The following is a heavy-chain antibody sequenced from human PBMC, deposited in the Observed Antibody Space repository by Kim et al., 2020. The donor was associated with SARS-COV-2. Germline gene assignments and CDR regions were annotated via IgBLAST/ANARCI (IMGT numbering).Heavy chain of an antibody. J-gene: IGHJ4*02. CDR1: GDTFSSYA. D-gene: IGHD3-22*01. Sequence: SVKVSCKASGDTFSSYAISWVRQAPGQGLEWMGGIIPIFGTANYAQKFQGRVTITADESTSTAYMELSSLRSEDTAVYYCARALGDYYDSSGSLYYFDYWGQGTLVTVSS. V-gene: IGHV1-69*13. CDR2: IIPIFGTA. CDR3: ARALGDYYDSSGSLYYFDY.